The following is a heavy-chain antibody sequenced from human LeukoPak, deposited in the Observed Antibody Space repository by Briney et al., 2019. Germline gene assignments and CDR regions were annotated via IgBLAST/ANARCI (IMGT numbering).Heavy chain of an antibody. CDR1: GGSISSGGYC. J-gene: IGHJ6*03. V-gene: IGHV4-31*03. CDR3: ARDNTDGGGYYYYMDV. CDR2: IYYSGST. Sequence: PSETLSLTCTVSGGSISSGGYCWSWIRQHPGRGLEWIGYIYYSGSTYYNPSLKSRVTISVDTSKNQFSLKLSSVTAADTAVYYCARDNTDGGGYYYYMDVWGKGTTVTVSS. D-gene: IGHD3-16*01.